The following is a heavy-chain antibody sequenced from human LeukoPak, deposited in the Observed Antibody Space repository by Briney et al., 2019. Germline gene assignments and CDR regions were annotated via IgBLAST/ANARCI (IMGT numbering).Heavy chain of an antibody. CDR2: ISSSSSTI. CDR3: ARDCSGGSCYSIDY. Sequence: RSGGSLRLSCAASGFTFSSYSMNWVRQAPGKGLEWVSYISSSSSTIYYADSVKGRFTISRDNAKNSLYLQMNSLRAEDTAVYYCARDCSGGSCYSIDYWGQGTLVTVSS. D-gene: IGHD2-15*01. CDR1: GFTFSSYS. J-gene: IGHJ4*02. V-gene: IGHV3-48*01.